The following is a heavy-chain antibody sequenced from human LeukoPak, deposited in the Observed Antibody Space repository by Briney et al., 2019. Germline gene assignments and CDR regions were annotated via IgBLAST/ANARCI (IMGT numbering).Heavy chain of an antibody. CDR2: SNYSGST. D-gene: IGHD2-15*01. CDR1: GSAISSYY. J-gene: IGHJ6*02. V-gene: IGHV4-59*01. CDR3: AEDGIRDCSGGSCYELRDYYGMDV. Sequence: PSETLSLTCTDSGSAISSYYWSWSRQPPGKVPESIWYSNYSGSTTYNPSIKSRVTISVDTSKNQFFMKLSSVTAADMVFFFQAEDGIRDCSGGSCYELRDYYGMDVWGQGTTVTVSS.